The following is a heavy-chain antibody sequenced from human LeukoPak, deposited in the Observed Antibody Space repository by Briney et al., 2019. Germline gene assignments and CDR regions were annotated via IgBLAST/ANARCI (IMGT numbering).Heavy chain of an antibody. J-gene: IGHJ4*02. CDR2: SYSGGST. Sequence: PGGSLRLSCAASGFTISRHYMSWVRQAPGKGLEWVAHSYSGGSTYYGDSVEGRFTISRDNSKSMLFLQKNSLRADDTAVYYCARGPDVDGYIHAPFDYWGQGALVTVSS. V-gene: IGHV3-53*01. D-gene: IGHD5-24*01. CDR3: ARGPDVDGYIHAPFDY. CDR1: GFTISRHY.